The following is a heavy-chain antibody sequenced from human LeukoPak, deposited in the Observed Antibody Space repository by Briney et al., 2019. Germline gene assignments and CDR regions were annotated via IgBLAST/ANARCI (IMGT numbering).Heavy chain of an antibody. CDR2: IYTSGST. J-gene: IGHJ6*03. Sequence: SEXLSLTCTVSGGSISSYYWSWLRQPAGKGLEWIGRIYTSGSTNYNPSLTSRVTMSVDTSKNKCSLKLSSVTAADTAVYYCARNPGYSSGWYYYYYMDVWGKGTTVTVSS. D-gene: IGHD6-19*01. V-gene: IGHV4-4*07. CDR3: ARNPGYSSGWYYYYYMDV. CDR1: GGSISSYY.